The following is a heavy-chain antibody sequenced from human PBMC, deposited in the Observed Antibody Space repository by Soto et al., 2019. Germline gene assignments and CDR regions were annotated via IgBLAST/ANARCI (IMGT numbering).Heavy chain of an antibody. CDR1: GFSLTTSGVG. D-gene: IGHD3-3*01. V-gene: IGHV2-5*02. CDR3: AHRVLRTVFGLVTTTAIYFDF. Sequence: SGPTVVRPTETLTLTCRFSGFSLTTSGVGVGWVRQSPGKAPEWLALIYWDDDKRYSESLKSRLTITKDTSKNQVVLTVANLDPTDTATYYCAHRVLRTVFGLVTTTAIYFDFWGQGTPVAVSS. J-gene: IGHJ4*02. CDR2: IYWDDDK.